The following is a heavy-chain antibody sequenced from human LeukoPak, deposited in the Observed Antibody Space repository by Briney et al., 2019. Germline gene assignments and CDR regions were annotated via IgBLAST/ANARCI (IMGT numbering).Heavy chain of an antibody. CDR1: GYTFTNYY. CDR3: ARGYCSGGSCYLLDY. D-gene: IGHD2-15*01. CDR2: INPNSGGT. J-gene: IGHJ4*02. V-gene: IGHV1-2*02. Sequence: ASVKVSCKSSGYTFTNYYMHWVRQAPGQGLEWMGWINPNSGGTNYARKFQGRVTMTRDTSISTAYMELSRLRSDDTAVYYCARGYCSGGSCYLLDYWGQGTLVTVSS.